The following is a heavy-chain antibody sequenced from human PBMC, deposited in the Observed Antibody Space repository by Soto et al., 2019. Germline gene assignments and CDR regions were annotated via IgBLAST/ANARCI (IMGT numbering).Heavy chain of an antibody. Sequence: QVQLVQSGAEVKKPGSSVKVSCKASGGTFSSYTISWVRQAPGQGLEWMGRIIPILGIANYAQKFQGRVTITADKSTNTAYMGLSSLRSEDTAVYYCAREEYYYGSGAFFDYWGQGTLVTVSS. D-gene: IGHD3-10*01. CDR3: AREEYYYGSGAFFDY. J-gene: IGHJ4*02. CDR1: GGTFSSYT. V-gene: IGHV1-69*08. CDR2: IIPILGIA.